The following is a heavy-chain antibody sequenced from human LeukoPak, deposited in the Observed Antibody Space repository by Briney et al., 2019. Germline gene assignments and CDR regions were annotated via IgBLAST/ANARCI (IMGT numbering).Heavy chain of an antibody. J-gene: IGHJ6*02. V-gene: IGHV3-30-3*01. CDR3: ARPSHPKTNGWYYFFGMDV. CDR2: ISYDGSSK. D-gene: IGHD6-19*01. Sequence: PGGSLRLSCAASGFTFSNYAILWVRQAPGKGLEWVAVISYDGSSKNFADSVKGRFTISRDNSKNTLYLQMSSLRVEDTAVYYCARPSHPKTNGWYYFFGMDVWGQGTTVTVSS. CDR1: GFTFSNYA.